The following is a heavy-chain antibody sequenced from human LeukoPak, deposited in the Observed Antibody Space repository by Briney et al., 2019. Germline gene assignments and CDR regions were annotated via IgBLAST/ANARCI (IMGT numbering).Heavy chain of an antibody. CDR2: INPNSGGT. V-gene: IGHV1-2*02. D-gene: IGHD4-23*01. CDR3: ARDYHGGKAYYYYMDV. Sequence: GASVKVSCKTSGYTFTDYYIHWVRQAPGQGPEWMGWINPNSGGTNYAQNLQGRVTMTRDTSISTAYMELSRLRSDDTAVYYCARDYHGGKAYYYYMDVWGKGTTVTISS. CDR1: GYTFTDYY. J-gene: IGHJ6*03.